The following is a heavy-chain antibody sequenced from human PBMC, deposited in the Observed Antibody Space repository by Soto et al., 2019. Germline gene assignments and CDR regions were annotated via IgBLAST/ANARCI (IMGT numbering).Heavy chain of an antibody. CDR2: IHRSGSVT. J-gene: IGHJ4*02. V-gene: IGHV3-48*02. CDR3: VRDVGQGGDGRSFY. Sequence: EVQLVESGGDLVQPGGSLRLSCAASGFTFSGHGMNWVRQAPGKGLEWVSSIHRSGSVTQYADSVKGRFTISRDNVKNSVFLQMNSLRDGDTAVYYCVRDVGQGGDGRSFYWGQGTLVTVSP. CDR1: GFTFSGHG. D-gene: IGHD2-21*01.